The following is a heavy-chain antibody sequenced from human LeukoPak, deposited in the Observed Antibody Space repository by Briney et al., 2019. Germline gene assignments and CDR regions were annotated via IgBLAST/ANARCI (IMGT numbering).Heavy chain of an antibody. CDR3: ARASSEYYYDSSGYYSYGMDV. V-gene: IGHV3-21*01. Sequence: GGSLRLSCAASGFTFSSYSMNWVRQAPGKGLEWVSSISSSSSYIYYADSVKGRFTISRDNAKNSLYLQMNSLRAEDTAVYYCARASSEYYYDSSGYYSYGMDVCGQGTTVTVSS. CDR1: GFTFSSYS. CDR2: ISSSSSYI. J-gene: IGHJ6*02. D-gene: IGHD3-22*01.